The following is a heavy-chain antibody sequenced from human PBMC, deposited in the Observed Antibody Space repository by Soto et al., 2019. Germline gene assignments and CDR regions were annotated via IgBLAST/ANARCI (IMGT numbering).Heavy chain of an antibody. V-gene: IGHV3-64*01. J-gene: IGHJ4*02. CDR2: ISSNGGST. D-gene: IGHD2-15*01. CDR1: GFTFSSYA. Sequence: EGSLRLSCAASGFTFSSYAMHWVRQAPGKGLEYVSAISSNGGSTYYANSVKGRFTISRDNSKNTLYLQMGSLRAEDMAVYYCARDSERGYCSGGSCYSFDYWGQGTLVTVSS. CDR3: ARDSERGYCSGGSCYSFDY.